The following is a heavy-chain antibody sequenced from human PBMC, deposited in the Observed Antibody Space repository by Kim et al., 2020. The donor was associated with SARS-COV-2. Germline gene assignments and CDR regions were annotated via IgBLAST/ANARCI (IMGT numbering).Heavy chain of an antibody. J-gene: IGHJ4*02. Sequence: AEKFQGRVTITADESTSTAYMELSSLGSEDTAEYYCARDRSSGKYSDFDYWGQGTLVTVSS. D-gene: IGHD1-26*01. V-gene: IGHV1-69*01. CDR3: ARDRSSGKYSDFDY.